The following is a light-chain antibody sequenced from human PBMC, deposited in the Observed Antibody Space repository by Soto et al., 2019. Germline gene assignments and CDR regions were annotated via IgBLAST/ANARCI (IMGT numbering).Light chain of an antibody. V-gene: IGKV3-15*01. CDR3: QQYNVWPLT. CDR1: QSVNSN. Sequence: EIVMTQSPVTLSVSPGDRATLSCRASQSVNSNLAWYQHKPGQTPKLLIYVASTRATGIPARFSGSGSGTEFTLTISSLQSEDFAVYSCQQYNVWPLTFGGGTKVEFK. CDR2: VAS. J-gene: IGKJ4*01.